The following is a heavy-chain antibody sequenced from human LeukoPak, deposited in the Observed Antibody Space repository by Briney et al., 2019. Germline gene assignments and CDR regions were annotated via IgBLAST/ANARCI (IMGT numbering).Heavy chain of an antibody. V-gene: IGHV3-74*01. CDR1: GFTFSSYW. D-gene: IGHD5-18*01. CDR2: INSDGSST. Sequence: GGSLRLSCAASGFTFSSYWMHWVRQAPGKGLVWVSRINSDGSSTSYADSVKGRFTISRDNAKNTLYLQMDSLRAEDTAVYYCVRAGYTYGTLYFWGQGTLVTVSS. J-gene: IGHJ4*02. CDR3: VRAGYTYGTLYF.